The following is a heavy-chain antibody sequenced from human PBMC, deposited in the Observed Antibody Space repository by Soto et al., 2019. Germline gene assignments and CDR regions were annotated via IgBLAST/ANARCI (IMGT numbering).Heavy chain of an antibody. CDR1: GYSFTNYW. V-gene: IGHV5-51*01. D-gene: IGHD3-9*01. Sequence: GESLKISCQGSGYSFTNYWIAWVRQMPGKGLEWMGVIYPGDSEPTNSPSFQGQVTISADKSISTAFLQWSSLKASDTAFYYCARRRYYDILTGSDGFDIWGQGTMVTVSS. J-gene: IGHJ3*02. CDR2: IYPGDSEP. CDR3: ARRRYYDILTGSDGFDI.